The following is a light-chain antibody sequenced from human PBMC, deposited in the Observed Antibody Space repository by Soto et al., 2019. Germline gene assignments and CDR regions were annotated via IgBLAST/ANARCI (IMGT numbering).Light chain of an antibody. CDR3: SSYSSSTTLRV. CDR1: SSDVGAYDY. Sequence: QSVLTQPASVSGSPGQSITISCTGTSSDVGAYDYVSWYQQYPGKAPKLILYDVSNRPSGVSNRFSGSKSGNTASLTISGLQAEDEADYYCSSYSSSTTLRVFGTGTKVTVL. CDR2: DVS. J-gene: IGLJ1*01. V-gene: IGLV2-14*01.